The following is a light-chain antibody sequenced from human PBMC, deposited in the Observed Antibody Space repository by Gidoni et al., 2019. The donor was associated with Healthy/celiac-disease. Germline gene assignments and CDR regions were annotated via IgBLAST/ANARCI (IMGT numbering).Light chain of an antibody. CDR2: DAS. CDR3: QQRSNWPPKYT. CDR1: QSVSSY. Sequence: EIVLTQSPATLSLSPVERATLSCRASQSVSSYLAWYQQKPGQAPRLLIYDASNRATGIPARFSGSGSGTDFTLTISSLETEDFAVYYCQQRSNWPPKYTFGQGTKLEIK. J-gene: IGKJ2*01. V-gene: IGKV3-11*01.